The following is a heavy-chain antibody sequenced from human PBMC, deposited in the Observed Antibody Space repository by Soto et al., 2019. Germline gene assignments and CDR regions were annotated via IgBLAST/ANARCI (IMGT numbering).Heavy chain of an antibody. CDR1: GGSISSYY. J-gene: IGHJ4*02. CDR3: ARRPSCPVGNCLLNYFDY. Sequence: SETLSLTCTVSGGSISSYYWSWIRQPPGKGLEWIGCIYYSGSTYYNPSLKSRVTISVDTSKNQFSLKLSSVTAADTAVYYCARRPSCPVGNCLLNYFDYSCQATLGTVS. D-gene: IGHD2-15*01. V-gene: IGHV4-59*01. CDR2: IYYSGST.